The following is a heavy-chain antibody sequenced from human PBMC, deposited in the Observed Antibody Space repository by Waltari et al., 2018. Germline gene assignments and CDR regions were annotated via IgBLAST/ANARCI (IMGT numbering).Heavy chain of an antibody. CDR1: GYTFTSYD. V-gene: IGHV1-2*02. CDR3: ARSVQLWSDY. J-gene: IGHJ4*02. D-gene: IGHD5-18*01. Sequence: QVQLVQSGAEVKKPGASVKVSCKASGYTFTSYDINWVRQATGQGLEWMGWINPNSGGTNYAQKFQGRVTMTRDTSISTAYMELSRLRSDDTAVYYCARSVQLWSDYWGQGTLVTVSS. CDR2: INPNSGGT.